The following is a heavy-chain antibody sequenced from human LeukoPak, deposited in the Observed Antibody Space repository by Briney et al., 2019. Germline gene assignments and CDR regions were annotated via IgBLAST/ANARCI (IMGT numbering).Heavy chain of an antibody. CDR3: ARELEAGTSYYVMDV. Sequence: SETLSLTCSVSGGSISSYYWTWIRQPPGKGLQWIGYIYYSGSTNYNPSLKSRVTISVDTSTNQFSLKLSSVTASDTAVYYCARELEAGTSYYVMDVWGQGTTVTVSS. CDR2: IYYSGST. D-gene: IGHD6-19*01. CDR1: GGSISSYY. V-gene: IGHV4-59*12. J-gene: IGHJ6*02.